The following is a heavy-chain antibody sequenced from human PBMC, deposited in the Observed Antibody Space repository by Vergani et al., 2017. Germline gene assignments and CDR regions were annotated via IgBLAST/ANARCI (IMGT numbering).Heavy chain of an antibody. J-gene: IGHJ4*02. D-gene: IGHD3-22*01. CDR1: GGSISSGGYS. V-gene: IGHV4-30-2*01. Sequence: QLQLQESGSGLVKPSQTLSLTCAVSGGSISSGGYSWSWIRQPPGKGLEWIGYIYHSGSTYYNPSLKSRATISVHRSKNQFSLKLSSVTAADTAVYYCARAPYYYDSSGYYYPPLFDYWGQGTLVTVSS. CDR3: ARAPYYYDSSGYYYPPLFDY. CDR2: IYHSGST.